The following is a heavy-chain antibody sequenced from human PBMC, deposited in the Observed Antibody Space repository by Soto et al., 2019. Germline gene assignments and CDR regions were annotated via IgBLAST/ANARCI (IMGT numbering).Heavy chain of an antibody. V-gene: IGHV4-30-4*01. Sequence: QVQLQESGPGLVKPSQTLSLTCAVSGGSISGSANYWSWIHQPPGKGLEWIGYIFHSGNTYYSPSLQSRLSISVDTSRDQFSLELSSVTAADTAMYYCASVTGNAFAIWGQGTLVTVSS. CDR2: IFHSGNT. J-gene: IGHJ3*02. CDR1: GGSISGSANY. CDR3: ASVTGNAFAI. D-gene: IGHD4-4*01.